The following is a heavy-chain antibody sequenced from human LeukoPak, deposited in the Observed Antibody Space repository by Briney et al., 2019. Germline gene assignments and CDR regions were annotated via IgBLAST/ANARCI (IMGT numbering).Heavy chain of an antibody. D-gene: IGHD1-26*01. CDR1: AYTFTTYG. CDR2: IIAYNGNT. J-gene: IGHJ6*02. V-gene: IGHV1-18*01. Sequence: GASVKVSSKASAYTFTTYGISWVRQAPGQGLEWRGWIIAYNGNTNYAQKLQGRVTITTDTSTSTAYMELWSLRSDDTAVYYCARVRVGARGYYYYGTDVWGQGTTVTVSS. CDR3: ARVRVGARGYYYYGTDV.